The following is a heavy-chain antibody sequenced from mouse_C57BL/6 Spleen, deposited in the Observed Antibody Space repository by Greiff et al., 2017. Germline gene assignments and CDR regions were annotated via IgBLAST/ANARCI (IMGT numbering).Heavy chain of an antibody. D-gene: IGHD2-12*01. V-gene: IGHV1-52*01. CDR2: IDPYDSET. Sequence: QVQLQQPGAELVRPGSSVKLSCKASGYTFTSYWMHWVKQRPIQGLEWIGNIDPYDSETHYNQKFKDKATLTVDKSSSTADMHLSSLTSEDSAVYYCARSGLRHAMCYWGQGTSVTVSS. CDR3: ARSGLRHAMCY. CDR1: GYTFTSYW. J-gene: IGHJ4*01.